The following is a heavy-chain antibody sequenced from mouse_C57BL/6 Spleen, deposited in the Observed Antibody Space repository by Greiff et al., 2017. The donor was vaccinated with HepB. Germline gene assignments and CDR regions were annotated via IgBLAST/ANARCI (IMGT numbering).Heavy chain of an antibody. CDR1: GYTFTSYW. D-gene: IGHD2-4*01. V-gene: IGHV1-64*01. J-gene: IGHJ4*01. CDR2: IHPNSGST. CDR3: ARSVYYDPSFYAMDY. Sequence: QVQLQQPGAELVKPGASVKLSCKASGYTFTSYWMHGVKQRPGQGLEWIGMIHPNSGSTNYNEKFKSKATLTVDKSSSTAYMQLSSLTSEDSAFYYCARSVYYDPSFYAMDYWGQGTSVTVSS.